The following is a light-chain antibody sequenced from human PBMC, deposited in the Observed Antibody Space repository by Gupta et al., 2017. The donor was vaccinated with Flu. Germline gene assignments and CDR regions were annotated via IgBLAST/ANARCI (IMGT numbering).Light chain of an antibody. V-gene: IGKV1-39*01. Sequence: GDRVTITCRASQSVRNFLNWYQQKSGKAPKLLIYAASTLQGGVPSRFSGSGSRTDFTLSINSLQPEDFATYYCQQGYNTPQTFGRGTTVEI. J-gene: IGKJ4*02. CDR1: QSVRNF. CDR3: QQGYNTPQT. CDR2: AAS.